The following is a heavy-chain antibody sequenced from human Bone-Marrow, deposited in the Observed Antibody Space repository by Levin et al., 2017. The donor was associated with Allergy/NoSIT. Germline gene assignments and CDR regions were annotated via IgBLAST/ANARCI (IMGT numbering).Heavy chain of an antibody. V-gene: IGHV4-31*03. CDR1: GGSISSGGYY. Sequence: SETLSLTCTVSGGSISSGGYYWSWIRQHPGKGLEWIGYIYYSGSTYYNPSLKSRVTISVDTSKNQFSLKLSSVTAADTAVYYCARLRFLEWLSVYYFDYWGQGTLVTVSS. D-gene: IGHD3-3*01. CDR3: ARLRFLEWLSVYYFDY. CDR2: IYYSGST. J-gene: IGHJ4*02.